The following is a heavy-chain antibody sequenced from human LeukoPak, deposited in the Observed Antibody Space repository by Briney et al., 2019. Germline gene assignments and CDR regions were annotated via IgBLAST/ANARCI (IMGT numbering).Heavy chain of an antibody. J-gene: IGHJ4*02. CDR2: IKEDGSKK. V-gene: IGHV3-7*01. CDR3: ARGSTPTDY. CDR1: GFTFNTYA. D-gene: IGHD5/OR15-5a*01. Sequence: GGSLRLSCAASGFTFNTYAMSWVRQAPGKGLEWVANIKEDGSKKNYVDSVKGRFTISRDNAKNSLYLQMNSLRAEDTAVYYCARGSTPTDYWGQGTLVTVSS.